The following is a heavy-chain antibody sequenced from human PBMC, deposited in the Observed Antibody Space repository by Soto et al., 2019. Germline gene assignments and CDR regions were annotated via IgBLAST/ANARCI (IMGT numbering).Heavy chain of an antibody. D-gene: IGHD1-26*01. CDR3: ASSGATGGLYYFDY. CDR1: GFTFSSYG. CDR2: ISYDGSNK. Sequence: GGSLRLSCAASGFTFSSYGMHWVRQAPGKGLEWVAVISYDGSNKYYADSVKGRFTISRDNSKNTLYLQMNSLRAEDTAVYYCASSGATGGLYYFDYWGQGTLVTVSS. J-gene: IGHJ4*02. V-gene: IGHV3-30*03.